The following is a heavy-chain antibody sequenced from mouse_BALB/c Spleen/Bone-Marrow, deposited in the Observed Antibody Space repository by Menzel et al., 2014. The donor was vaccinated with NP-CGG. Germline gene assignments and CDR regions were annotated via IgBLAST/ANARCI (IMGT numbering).Heavy chain of an antibody. V-gene: IGHV1-69*01. CDR3: ARGGHDFSLDY. Sequence: QVQLQQSGAELGMPGASVKMSCKASGYTFTDNWMYWVKQRPGQGLEWIGAIDTSDSYTNFNQKFMGKASLTVDASSSTAYMQVSSLTSDDSAVYYCARGGHDFSLDYWGQGTSVTFSS. CDR1: GYTFTDNW. J-gene: IGHJ4*01. CDR2: IDTSDSYT. D-gene: IGHD2-4*01.